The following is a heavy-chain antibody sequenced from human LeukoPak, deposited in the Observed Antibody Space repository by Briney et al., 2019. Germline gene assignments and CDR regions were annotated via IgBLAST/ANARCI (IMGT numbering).Heavy chain of an antibody. CDR3: TTDEIVVVPAAIQP. CDR1: GFTFSNAW. V-gene: IGHV3-15*01. J-gene: IGHJ5*02. CDR2: IKSKTDGGTT. Sequence: GGSLRLSCAASGFTFSNAWMSWVRQAPGKGLEWVGRIKSKTDGGTTDYAAPVKGGFTISRDDSKNTLYLQMNSLKTEDTAVYYCTTDEIVVVPAAIQPWGQGTLVTVSS. D-gene: IGHD2-2*01.